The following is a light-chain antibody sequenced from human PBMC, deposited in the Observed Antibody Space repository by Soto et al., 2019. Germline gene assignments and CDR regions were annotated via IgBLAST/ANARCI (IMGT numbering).Light chain of an antibody. Sequence: QSALTQPASVSGSPGQSITISCTGTSSDVGGYNYVSWYQQHPGKAPKLMIYDVSNRPSGVSNRCSGSKSCNTASLTISGLQAEDEADYYCSSYTSSSTPLVVFGGGTKLTVL. CDR3: SSYTSSSTPLVV. CDR2: DVS. CDR1: SSDVGGYNY. V-gene: IGLV2-14*01. J-gene: IGLJ2*01.